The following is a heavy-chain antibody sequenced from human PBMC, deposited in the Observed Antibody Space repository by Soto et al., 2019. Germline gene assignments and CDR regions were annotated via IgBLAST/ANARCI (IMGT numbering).Heavy chain of an antibody. CDR2: ISGSGGGT. J-gene: IGHJ6*02. V-gene: IGHV3-23*01. CDR1: GFTFSSYA. Sequence: TGGSLRLSCAASGFTFSSYAMSWVRQAPGKGLEWVSAISGSGGGTYYADSVKGRFTISRDNSKNTLYLQMNSLRAEDTAVYYCAKEGGESSSHYYYYGMDVWGQGTTVTVSS. D-gene: IGHD6-13*01. CDR3: AKEGGESSSHYYYYGMDV.